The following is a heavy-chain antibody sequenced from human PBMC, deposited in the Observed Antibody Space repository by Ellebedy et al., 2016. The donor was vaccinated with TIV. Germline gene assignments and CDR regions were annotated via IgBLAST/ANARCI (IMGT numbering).Heavy chain of an antibody. Sequence: PGGSLRLSCSASGFTFSHYAMHWVRQAPGKGLEYVSAINNNGGNIYYADSVKGRFTISRDSSKNTLYLQMSSLRPEDTAMYYCVKDRGDIIRDFDYWGQGTLVTVSS. J-gene: IGHJ4*02. V-gene: IGHV3-64D*06. D-gene: IGHD2-21*02. CDR3: VKDRGDIIRDFDY. CDR1: GFTFSHYA. CDR2: INNNGGNI.